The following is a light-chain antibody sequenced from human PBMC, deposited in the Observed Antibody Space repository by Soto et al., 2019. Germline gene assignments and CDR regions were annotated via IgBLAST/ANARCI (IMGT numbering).Light chain of an antibody. CDR2: GAS. V-gene: IGKV3-20*01. CDR3: QQYGSSSYT. Sequence: EIVLTQSPGTLSLSPGERATLSCRARQTIASSYLTWYQHKPGQAPRLLIYGASSRATGIPDRFSGSGSGTDFTLTISILEPEDFAVYYCQQYGSSSYTFGQGTQLEIK. J-gene: IGKJ2*01. CDR1: QTIASSY.